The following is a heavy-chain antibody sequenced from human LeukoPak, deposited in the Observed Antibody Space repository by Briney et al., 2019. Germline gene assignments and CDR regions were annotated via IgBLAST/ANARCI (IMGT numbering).Heavy chain of an antibody. Sequence: SETLSLTCAVYGGSFSGYYWSWIRQPPGKGLEWIGEINHSGSTNYNPSLKSRVTISVDTSKNQFTLKLSSVTAADTAVYYCASSVLWFGAPGWFDPWGQGTLVTVSS. CDR2: INHSGST. D-gene: IGHD3-10*01. J-gene: IGHJ5*02. V-gene: IGHV4-34*01. CDR3: ASSVLWFGAPGWFDP. CDR1: GGSFSGYY.